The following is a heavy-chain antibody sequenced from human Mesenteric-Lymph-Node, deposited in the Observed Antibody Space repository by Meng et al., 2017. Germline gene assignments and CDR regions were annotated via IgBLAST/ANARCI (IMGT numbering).Heavy chain of an antibody. J-gene: IGHJ6*02. Sequence: GGSLRLSCAASGFTFSSYEMNWVRQAPGKGLDWVSSISSSSTYIYYADSVKGRFTISRDNAKNSLYLQMNSLRAEDTAVYYCARHYYYGMDVWGQGTTVTVSS. CDR2: ISSSSTYI. CDR3: ARHYYYGMDV. CDR1: GFTFSSYE. V-gene: IGHV3-21*01.